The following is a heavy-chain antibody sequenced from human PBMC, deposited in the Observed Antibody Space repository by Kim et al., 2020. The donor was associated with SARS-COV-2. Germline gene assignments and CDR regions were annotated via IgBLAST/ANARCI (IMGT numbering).Heavy chain of an antibody. CDR2: INPNSGGT. CDR1: GYTFTGYY. J-gene: IGHJ6*02. V-gene: IGHV1-2*06. CDR3: ARDSSGDYSSPYYYGMDV. Sequence: ASVKVSCKASGYTFTGYYMHWVRQAPGQGLEWMGRINPNSGGTNYAQKFQGRVTMTRDTSISTAYMELSRLRSDDTAVYYCARDSSGDYSSPYYYGMDVWGQGTTVTVSS. D-gene: IGHD4-17*01.